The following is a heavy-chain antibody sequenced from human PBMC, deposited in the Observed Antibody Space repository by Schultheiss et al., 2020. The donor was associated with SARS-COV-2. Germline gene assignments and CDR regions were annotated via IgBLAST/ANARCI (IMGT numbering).Heavy chain of an antibody. Sequence: GGSLRLSCKGSGYSFTNYWIGWVRQMPGKGLEWMGIIYPGDSDTRYSPSFQGQVIISADKSISTAYLQWSSLKASDTAMYYCARQPKYSSSSANNYFYGMDVWGQGTTVTVSS. J-gene: IGHJ6*02. CDR1: GYSFTNYW. V-gene: IGHV5-51*01. CDR3: ARQPKYSSSSANNYFYGMDV. CDR2: IYPGDSDT. D-gene: IGHD6-6*01.